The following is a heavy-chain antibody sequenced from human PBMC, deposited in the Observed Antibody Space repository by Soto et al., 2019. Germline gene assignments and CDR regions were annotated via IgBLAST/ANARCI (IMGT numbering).Heavy chain of an antibody. V-gene: IGHV5-51*01. Sequence: PVESLKISCNGSGYSFTSYWIGWGRQMPGKGLEWMGIIYPGDSDTRYSPSFQGQVTISADKSISTAYLQWSSLKASDTAMYYCARESFWSGSDYWGQGTLVTVSS. CDR2: IYPGDSDT. CDR1: GYSFTSYW. D-gene: IGHD3-3*01. CDR3: ARESFWSGSDY. J-gene: IGHJ4*02.